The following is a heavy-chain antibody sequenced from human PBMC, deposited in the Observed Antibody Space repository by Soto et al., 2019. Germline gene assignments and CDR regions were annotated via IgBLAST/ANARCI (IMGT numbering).Heavy chain of an antibody. Sequence: GGSLRLSCAASGFTVSSNYMSWVRQAPGKGLEWVSVIYSGGSTYYADSVKGRFTISRHNSKNTLYLQMNSLRAEDTAVYYCARDGVVVPAAGNKYYYYMDVWGKGTTVTVSS. CDR1: GFTVSSNY. CDR2: IYSGGST. D-gene: IGHD2-2*01. V-gene: IGHV3-53*04. CDR3: ARDGVVVPAAGNKYYYYMDV. J-gene: IGHJ6*03.